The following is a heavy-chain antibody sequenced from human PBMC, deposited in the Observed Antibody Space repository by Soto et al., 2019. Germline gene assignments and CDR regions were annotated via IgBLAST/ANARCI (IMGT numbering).Heavy chain of an antibody. CDR1: GVSISTYH. D-gene: IGHD6-19*01. J-gene: IGHJ4*02. CDR2: ISYSGTT. Sequence: SETLSLTCTVSGVSISTYHWSWIRQPPGKGLEWIGNISYSGTTNHRPSLKGRVTISLDRSKNQFSLKLTSVTAADTAVYYVTRNWFSVAGRDYFDYWGQGTLVTVSS. V-gene: IGHV4-59*01. CDR3: TRNWFSVAGRDYFDY.